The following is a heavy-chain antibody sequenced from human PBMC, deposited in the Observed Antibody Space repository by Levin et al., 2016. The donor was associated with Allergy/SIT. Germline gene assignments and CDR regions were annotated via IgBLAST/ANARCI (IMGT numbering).Heavy chain of an antibody. Sequence: WIRQPPGKGLEWVSYISSSSSTIYYADSVKGRFTISRDNAKNSLYLQMNSLRAEDTAVYYCAREVRSGSFLDWGQGTLVTVSS. D-gene: IGHD1-26*01. J-gene: IGHJ4*02. V-gene: IGHV3-48*01. CDR2: ISSSSSTI. CDR3: AREVRSGSFLD.